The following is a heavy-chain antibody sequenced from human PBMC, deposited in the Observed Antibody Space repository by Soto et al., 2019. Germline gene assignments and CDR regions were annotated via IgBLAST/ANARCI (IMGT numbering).Heavy chain of an antibody. J-gene: IGHJ5*02. D-gene: IGHD3-22*01. CDR3: ARVGPWVPYYYDSSPYTFENWFDP. V-gene: IGHV4-38-2*01. CDR1: VYSISNGYY. Sequence: SETLSPPCAVSVYSISNGYYGGWLRQPPVNGLDCILSIYHGGSTYYHPSLNSRVTLSIDMTNNHVSLILNSVTAADTAVYYCARVGPWVPYYYDSSPYTFENWFDPWGQGTLVTSPQ. CDR2: IYHGGST.